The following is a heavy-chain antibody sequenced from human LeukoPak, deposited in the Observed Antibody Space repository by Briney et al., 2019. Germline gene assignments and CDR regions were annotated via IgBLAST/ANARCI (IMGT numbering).Heavy chain of an antibody. Sequence: PGGSLRLSCAASGFTLSSYWMSWVRQAPGKGLEWVANIKQDGSEKYYVDSVKGRFTISRDNAKNSLYLQMNSLRAEDTAVYYCARVAGNLWTANWFDPWGQGTLVTVSS. D-gene: IGHD1-14*01. V-gene: IGHV3-7*01. CDR1: GFTLSSYW. CDR3: ARVAGNLWTANWFDP. J-gene: IGHJ5*02. CDR2: IKQDGSEK.